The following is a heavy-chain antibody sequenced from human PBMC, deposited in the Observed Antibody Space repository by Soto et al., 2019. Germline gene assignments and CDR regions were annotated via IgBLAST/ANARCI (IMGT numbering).Heavy chain of an antibody. CDR1: GGSISSGDYY. CDR3: ARGPDDYGALYGMDV. Sequence: QVQLQESGPGLVKPSQTLSLTCTVSGGSISSGDYYWSWIRQPPGKGLEWIGYIYYSGSTYYNPSLKGRVTIXXAXSRXQFSLKLSSVTAADTAVYYWARGPDDYGALYGMDVWGQGTTVTVSS. J-gene: IGHJ6*02. D-gene: IGHD4-17*01. CDR2: IYYSGST. V-gene: IGHV4-30-4*01.